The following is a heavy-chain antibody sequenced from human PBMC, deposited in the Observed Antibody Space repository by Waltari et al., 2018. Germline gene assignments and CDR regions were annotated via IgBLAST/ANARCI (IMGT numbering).Heavy chain of an antibody. CDR2: INPNSGGT. V-gene: IGHV1-2*02. CDR3: ARDLAVTMIVVVSLFDP. J-gene: IGHJ5*02. CDR1: GYTFTGYY. Sequence: QVQLVQSGAEVKKPGASVKVSCKASGYTFTGYYMHWVRQATGQGLEWMGWINPNSGGTNYAQKFQGRVTMTRDTSISTAYMELSRLRSDDTAVYYCARDLAVTMIVVVSLFDPWGQGTLVTVSS. D-gene: IGHD3-22*01.